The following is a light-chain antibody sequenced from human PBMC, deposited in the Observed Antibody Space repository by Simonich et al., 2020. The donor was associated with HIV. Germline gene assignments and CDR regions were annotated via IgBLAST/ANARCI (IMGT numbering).Light chain of an antibody. CDR2: KAS. Sequence: DIQMTQSPSSLSASVGDRVNITCRASQSISSWLAWYQQKPGKAPKLLIYKASSLESGVPSRFSGSGSGTEFTLTISSLQPDDFATYYCQQYNSHSLTFGGGTKVEIK. V-gene: IGKV1-5*03. CDR3: QQYNSHSLT. J-gene: IGKJ4*01. CDR1: QSISSW.